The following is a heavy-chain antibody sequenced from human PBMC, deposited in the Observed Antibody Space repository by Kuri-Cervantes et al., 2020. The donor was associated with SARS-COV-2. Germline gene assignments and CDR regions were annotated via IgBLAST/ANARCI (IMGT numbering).Heavy chain of an antibody. CDR1: GGSISSYY. Sequence: SETLSLTCTVSGGSISSYYWSWIRQPPGKGLEWIGYIYYSGSTNYNPSLKSRVTISVDTSKNQFSLKLSSVTAADTAVYYCARALGRSSGYLYYFDYWGQGTLVTVSS. CDR2: IYYSGST. CDR3: ARALGRSSGYLYYFDY. J-gene: IGHJ4*02. V-gene: IGHV4-59*01. D-gene: IGHD3-22*01.